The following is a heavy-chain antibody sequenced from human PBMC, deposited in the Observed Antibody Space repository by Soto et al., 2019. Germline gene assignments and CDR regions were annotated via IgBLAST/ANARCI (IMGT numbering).Heavy chain of an antibody. CDR3: ARDPHIAMAGSYYYGMDV. V-gene: IGHV1-69*08. D-gene: IGHD6-19*01. CDR2: IIPILGIA. Sequence: QVQLVQSGAEVKKPGSSVKVSCKASGGTFSSYTISWVRQAPGQGLEWMGSIIPILGIANYAQKFQGRVTITADKSTSTAYMELSSLRSEDTAVYYCARDPHIAMAGSYYYGMDVWGQGTTVTVSS. J-gene: IGHJ6*02. CDR1: GGTFSSYT.